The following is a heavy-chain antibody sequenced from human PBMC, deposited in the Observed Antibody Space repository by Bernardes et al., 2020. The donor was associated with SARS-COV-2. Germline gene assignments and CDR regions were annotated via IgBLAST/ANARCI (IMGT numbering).Heavy chain of an antibody. Sequence: SETLSLTCTVSGGSISSYYWSWIRQPPGKGLEWIGYIYYSGSTNYNPSLKSRVTISVDTSKNQFSLKLSSVTAADTAVYYCARGSDNYGYGLDHFYYFDYWGQGIRVTVSS. V-gene: IGHV4-59*08. CDR2: IYYSGST. CDR3: ARGSDNYGYGLDHFYYFDY. J-gene: IGHJ4*02. CDR1: GGSISSYY. D-gene: IGHD5-18*01.